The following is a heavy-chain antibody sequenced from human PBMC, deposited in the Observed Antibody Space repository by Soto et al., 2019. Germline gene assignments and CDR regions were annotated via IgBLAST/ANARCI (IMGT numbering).Heavy chain of an antibody. CDR1: GFTFSSYA. CDR3: ARQGGYCISTSCYESQYFDY. Sequence: PGGSLRLSCAASGFTFSSYAMHWVRQAPGKGLEWVAVISYDGSNKYYADSVKGRFTISRDNSKNTLYLQMNSLRAEDTAVYYCARQGGYCISTSCYESQYFDYRGQGTLVTVSS. CDR2: ISYDGSNK. D-gene: IGHD2-2*01. V-gene: IGHV3-30-3*01. J-gene: IGHJ4*02.